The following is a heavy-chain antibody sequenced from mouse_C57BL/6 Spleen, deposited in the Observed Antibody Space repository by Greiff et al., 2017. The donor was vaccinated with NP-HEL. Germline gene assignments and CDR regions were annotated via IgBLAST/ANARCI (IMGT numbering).Heavy chain of an antibody. CDR1: GYTFTSYW. CDR3: ARWGDYVYFDY. Sequence: QVQLQQPGAELVRPGSSVKLSCKASGYTFTSYWMDWVKQRPGQGLEWIGNIYPSDSETHYNQKFKDKATLTVDKSSSTAYMQLSSLTSEDSAVYYCARWGDYVYFDYWGQGTTLTVSS. V-gene: IGHV1-61*01. D-gene: IGHD2-4*01. J-gene: IGHJ2*01. CDR2: IYPSDSET.